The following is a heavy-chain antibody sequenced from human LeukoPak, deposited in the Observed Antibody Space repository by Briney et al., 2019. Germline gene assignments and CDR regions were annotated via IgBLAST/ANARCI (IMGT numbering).Heavy chain of an antibody. Sequence: SETLSLTCTVSVGSFTTYYWSWIRQPPGKGLEWIGYIYYTGTTNYNPSLKSLVTISLDKSKNQFSLKLSSVTAADTAVYYCARDPQCSSTNCPFHYWGQGTLVIVSS. CDR3: ARDPQCSSTNCPFHY. D-gene: IGHD2-2*01. CDR1: VGSFTTYY. V-gene: IGHV4-59*12. CDR2: IYYTGTT. J-gene: IGHJ4*02.